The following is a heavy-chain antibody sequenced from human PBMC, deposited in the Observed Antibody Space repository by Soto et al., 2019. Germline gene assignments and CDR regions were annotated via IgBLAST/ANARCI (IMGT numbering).Heavy chain of an antibody. V-gene: IGHV4-30-2*01. CDR1: GGSISSGGYS. CDR3: ARWFDR. Sequence: PSETLSLTCAVSGGSISSGGYSWSWIRQPPGKGLEWIGYISHSGSTYYNPSLKSRVTISVDRSENQFSLKLSSVTAADTAVYYCARWFDRWGQGTLVTVSS. CDR2: ISHSGST. J-gene: IGHJ5*02.